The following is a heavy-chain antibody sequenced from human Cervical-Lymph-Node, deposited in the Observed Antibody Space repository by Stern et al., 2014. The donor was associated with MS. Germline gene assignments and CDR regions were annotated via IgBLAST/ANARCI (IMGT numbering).Heavy chain of an antibody. D-gene: IGHD4-11*01. V-gene: IGHV1-69*01. CDR3: ALSRSYYVS. Sequence: VPLVESGSEVKKPGSSVKVSCTPSGDTFSSYALSWVRQPPGQGIEWVGGLLPFFGATNYSPKFQGSGPLTPVESTGHAVMELSTLTSDDTVVYHCALSRSYYVSWGQGTLISVSS. J-gene: IGHJ5*02. CDR2: LLPFFGAT. CDR1: GDTFSSYA.